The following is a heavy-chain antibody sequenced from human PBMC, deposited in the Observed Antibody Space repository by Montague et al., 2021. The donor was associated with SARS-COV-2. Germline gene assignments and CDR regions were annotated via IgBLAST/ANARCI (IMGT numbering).Heavy chain of an antibody. CDR3: AGGVVASPPVVDY. CDR2: SYASGGT. V-gene: IGHV4-4*07. D-gene: IGHD2-21*01. Sequence: SETLSLTCSVSGDPISGFFCYWSWQPAGKGLERIGRSYASGGTDYNPSLESRVTMSVDTSKNQFSLKVNSVTAADTAMYYCAGGVVASPPVVDYWGRGTLVTASS. CDR1: GDPISGFF. J-gene: IGHJ4*02.